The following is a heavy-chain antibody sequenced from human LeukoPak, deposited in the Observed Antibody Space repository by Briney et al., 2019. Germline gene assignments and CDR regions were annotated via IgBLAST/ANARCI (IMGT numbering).Heavy chain of an antibody. D-gene: IGHD4-17*01. Sequence: KPSETLSLTCTVSGGPISSYYWSWIRQPAGKGLEWIGRIYTSGSTNYNPSLKSRVTMSVDTSKNQFSLKLSSVTAADTAVYYCARDLTTVTTTPSFDLWGRGTLVTVSS. V-gene: IGHV4-4*07. CDR2: IYTSGST. CDR1: GGPISSYY. J-gene: IGHJ2*01. CDR3: ARDLTTVTTTPSFDL.